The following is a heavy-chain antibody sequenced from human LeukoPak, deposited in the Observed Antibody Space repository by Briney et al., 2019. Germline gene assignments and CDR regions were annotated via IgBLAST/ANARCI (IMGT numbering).Heavy chain of an antibody. D-gene: IGHD3-10*01. J-gene: IGHJ4*02. CDR3: LTGGWFGEFRTPYYFDY. V-gene: IGHV1-2*02. CDR1: GYTFTGFY. CDR2: INPNSGGT. Sequence: ASVKVSCKASGYTFTGFYMHWVRQAPGQGLEWMGWINPNSGGTKYAQRFQGRVTMTRNTSISTAYMELSSLRSEDTAVYYCLTGGWFGEFRTPYYFDYWGQGTLVTVSS.